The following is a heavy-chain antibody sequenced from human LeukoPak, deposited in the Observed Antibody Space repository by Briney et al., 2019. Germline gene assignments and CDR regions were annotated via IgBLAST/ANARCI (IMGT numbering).Heavy chain of an antibody. V-gene: IGHV1-69*06. CDR2: IIPVFGTA. Sequence: SVKVSCKASGGTFSSYAISWVRQAPGQGFEWMGGIIPVFGTANYGQKFQGRVTITADKSTSIAYMELSSLRSEDTAVYYCAGLASPLNLRYWYFDLWGRGTLVTVSS. D-gene: IGHD3-16*01. CDR3: AGLASPLNLRYWYFDL. CDR1: GGTFSSYA. J-gene: IGHJ2*01.